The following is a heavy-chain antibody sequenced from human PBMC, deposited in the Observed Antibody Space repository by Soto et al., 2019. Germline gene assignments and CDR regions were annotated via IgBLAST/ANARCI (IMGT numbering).Heavy chain of an antibody. Sequence: GGSLRLSCAASGFTFSNAWMSWVRQAPGKGLEWVGRIKSKTDGGTTDYAAPVKGGFTISRDDSKNTLYLQMNSLKTEDTAVYYCTTDLIVVVVAATRESNWFDPWGQGTLVTVSS. CDR1: GFTFSNAW. J-gene: IGHJ5*02. D-gene: IGHD2-15*01. CDR2: IKSKTDGGTT. CDR3: TTDLIVVVVAATRESNWFDP. V-gene: IGHV3-15*01.